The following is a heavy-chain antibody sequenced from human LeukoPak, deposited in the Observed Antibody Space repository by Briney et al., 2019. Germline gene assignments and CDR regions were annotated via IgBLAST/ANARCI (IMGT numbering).Heavy chain of an antibody. D-gene: IGHD3-10*01. J-gene: IGHJ5*02. CDR1: GGSISSYY. V-gene: IGHV4-59*12. CDR2: IYYSGST. CDR3: ARALGGHWFDP. Sequence: PSETLSLTCTVSGGSISSYYWSWIRQPPGKGLEWIGYIYYSGSTNYNPSLKSRVTISVDTSKNQFSLKLSSVTAADTAVYYCARALGGHWFDPWGQGTLVTVSS.